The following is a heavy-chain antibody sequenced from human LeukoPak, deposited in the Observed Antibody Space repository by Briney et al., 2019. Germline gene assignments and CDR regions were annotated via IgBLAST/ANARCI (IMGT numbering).Heavy chain of an antibody. CDR3: ARELVNKEYYYYGMDV. J-gene: IGHJ6*02. CDR1: GGSFSGYY. V-gene: IGHV4-34*01. Sequence: SETLSLTCAVYGGSFSGYYWSWIRPPPGKGLEWIGEINHSGSTNYNPSLKSRVTISVDTSTNQFSLKLSSVTAADTAVYYCARELVNKEYYYYGMDVWGQGTTVTVSS. CDR2: INHSGST.